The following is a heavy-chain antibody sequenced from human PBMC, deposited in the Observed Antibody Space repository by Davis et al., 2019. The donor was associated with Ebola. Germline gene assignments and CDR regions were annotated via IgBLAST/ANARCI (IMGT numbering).Heavy chain of an antibody. D-gene: IGHD3-16*01. V-gene: IGHV3-74*01. Sequence: GESLKISCAASGFTFSSYWMHWVRQAPGKGLVWVSRIISDGSSTSYADSVKGRFTISRDNSENTLYLQMNSLTAEDTGVYYCAWGRDFYYDYWGQGALVTVSS. CDR1: GFTFSSYW. J-gene: IGHJ4*02. CDR3: AWGRDFYYDY. CDR2: IISDGSST.